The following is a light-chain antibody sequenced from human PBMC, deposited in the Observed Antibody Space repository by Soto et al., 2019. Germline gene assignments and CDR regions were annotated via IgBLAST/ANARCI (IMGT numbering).Light chain of an antibody. CDR2: EAS. CDR3: QQYQTSSWT. J-gene: IGKJ1*01. V-gene: IGKV1-5*03. Sequence: DIQMTQSPSTLSASVKDRVTITCRASQDINRWLAWYQQKPGKAPKLLIYEASSLENGVPSRFNGSGSGTEFSLTISSLQSDDFATYYCQQYQTSSWTFGQGTKVEV. CDR1: QDINRW.